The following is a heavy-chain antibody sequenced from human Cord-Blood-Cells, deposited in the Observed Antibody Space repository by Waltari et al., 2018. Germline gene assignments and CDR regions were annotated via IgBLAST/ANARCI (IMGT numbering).Heavy chain of an antibody. CDR1: GYTFPSYD. J-gene: IGHJ5*02. CDR3: ARNDYTKGWFDP. Sequence: QVQLVQSGAEVKKPGASVKVSFKASGYTFPSYDINRVRQATGQGLEWMGWMKPNSGNTGYAQKFQGRVTMTRNTSISTAYMELSSLRSEDTAVYYCARNDYTKGWFDPWGQGTLVTVSS. V-gene: IGHV1-8*01. CDR2: MKPNSGNT. D-gene: IGHD4-4*01.